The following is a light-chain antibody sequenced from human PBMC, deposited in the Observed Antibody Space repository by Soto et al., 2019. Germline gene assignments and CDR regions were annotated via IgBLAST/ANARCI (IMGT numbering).Light chain of an antibody. CDR1: QSVLYNSDNKNY. CDR3: QQYYHTPSYP. J-gene: IGKJ2*01. V-gene: IGKV4-1*01. Sequence: DIVRTQSPDSLTLSLGERATINCRSSQSVLYNSDNKNYLAWYQHKPGEPPKLLISWASTREPGVSDRFSGGGSGTDFTLTISSLQAEDAALYYCQQYYHTPSYPLGQGTKLEIK. CDR2: WAS.